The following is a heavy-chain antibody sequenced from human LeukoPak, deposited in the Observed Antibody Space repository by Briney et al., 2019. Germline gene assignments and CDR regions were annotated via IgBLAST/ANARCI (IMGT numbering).Heavy chain of an antibody. D-gene: IGHD3-16*02. V-gene: IGHV4-30-4*08. CDR3: ARLAYYDYVWGSYRFDY. CDR2: IYYSGST. J-gene: IGHJ4*02. CDR1: GGSISSGDYC. Sequence: SETLSLTCTVSGGSISSGDYCWSWIRQPPGKGLEWIGYIYYSGSTYYNPSLKSRVTISVDTSKNQFSLKLSSVTAADTAVYYCARLAYYDYVWGSYRFDYWGQGTLVTVSS.